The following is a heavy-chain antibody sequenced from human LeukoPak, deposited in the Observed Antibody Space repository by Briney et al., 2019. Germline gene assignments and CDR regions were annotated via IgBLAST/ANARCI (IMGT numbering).Heavy chain of an antibody. J-gene: IGHJ4*02. D-gene: IGHD3-10*01. CDR2: IYYTGST. V-gene: IGHV4-39*07. CDR1: GGSISGSNCY. CDR3: ARGLWVGYSVGSFYFDY. Sequence: SETLSLTCTVSGGSISGSNCYWSWIRRPPGGGLEWIGSIYYTGSTYYNPSLKSRVTISVDTSKNQFSLNLNSVYAADTAVYYCARGLWVGYSVGSFYFDYWGQGTQVTVSS.